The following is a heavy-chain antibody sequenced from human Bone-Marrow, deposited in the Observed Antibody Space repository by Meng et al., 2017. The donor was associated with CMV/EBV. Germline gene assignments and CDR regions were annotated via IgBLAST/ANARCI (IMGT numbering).Heavy chain of an antibody. Sequence: ASVKGSCKASGYTFTGYYMHWVRQALGQGLEWMGWINPNSGGTNYAQKFQGRVTMTRDTSISTAYMELCRMRSDDPAVYYRARGWESGIFDYWGQGTLVTVSS. CDR2: INPNSGGT. CDR3: ARGWESGIFDY. V-gene: IGHV1-2*02. D-gene: IGHD6-13*01. CDR1: GYTFTGYY. J-gene: IGHJ4*02.